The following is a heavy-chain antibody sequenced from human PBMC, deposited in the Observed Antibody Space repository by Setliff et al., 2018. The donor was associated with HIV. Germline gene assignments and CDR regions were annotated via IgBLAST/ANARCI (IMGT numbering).Heavy chain of an antibody. CDR1: GYSVSSGYF. CDR2: IFHTGGT. J-gene: IGHJ4*02. CDR3: ARVRDYGGNFFDY. D-gene: IGHD4-17*01. Sequence: SETLSLTCAVSGYSVSSGYFWGWIRQPPGKGLEWIGSIFHTGGTYYNPSLKSRVTISVDTSKNQFSLRLTSVTAADTAVYYCARVRDYGGNFFDYWGQGTLVTVSS. V-gene: IGHV4-38-2*01.